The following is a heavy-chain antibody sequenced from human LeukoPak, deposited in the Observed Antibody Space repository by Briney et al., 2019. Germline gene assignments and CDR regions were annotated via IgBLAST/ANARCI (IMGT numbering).Heavy chain of an antibody. Sequence: PGGSLRLSCAASGFTFSSYWMSWVRQAPGKGLEWVANIKQDGSEKYYVDSVKGRFTISRDNAKNSLYLQMNSLRAEDTAVYYCASRIRYCSGGSCYSGFDYWGQGTLVTVSS. CDR3: ASRIRYCSGGSCYSGFDY. CDR2: IKQDGSEK. J-gene: IGHJ4*02. V-gene: IGHV3-7*01. D-gene: IGHD2-15*01. CDR1: GFTFSSYW.